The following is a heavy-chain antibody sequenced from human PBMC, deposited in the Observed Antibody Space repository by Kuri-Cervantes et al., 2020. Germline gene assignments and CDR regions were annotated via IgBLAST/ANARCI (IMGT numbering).Heavy chain of an antibody. J-gene: IGHJ4*02. D-gene: IGHD3-16*02. CDR1: GYTFTNYA. CDR2: INAGNGDT. CDR3: ARDHRPGPENYDYVWGSYRPYYFDY. Sequence: ASVKVSCKASGYTFTNYAMYWVRQAPGQRLEWMGWINAGNGDTKYSQQFQGRVTITRDTSASTAYMELSSLRSEDTAVYYCARDHRPGPENYDYVWGSYRPYYFDYWGQGTLVTVSS. V-gene: IGHV1-3*01.